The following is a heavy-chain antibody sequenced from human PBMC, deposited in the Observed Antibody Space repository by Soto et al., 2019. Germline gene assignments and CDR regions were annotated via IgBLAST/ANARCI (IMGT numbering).Heavy chain of an antibody. Sequence: QVQLVQSGAEVKTPGSSVKVSCEASGGTFNSYSINWVRQAPGQGLEWMGRLIPMFGTTDYAQRFQGRVTFTAEDATDPASMEVTNLTSEDTAVYYCARAAVLTFSRLCDVDVWGQGTTVTVSS. CDR3: ARAAVLTFSRLCDVDV. J-gene: IGHJ6*02. D-gene: IGHD6-13*01. CDR2: LIPMFGTT. V-gene: IGHV1-69*18. CDR1: GGTFNSYS.